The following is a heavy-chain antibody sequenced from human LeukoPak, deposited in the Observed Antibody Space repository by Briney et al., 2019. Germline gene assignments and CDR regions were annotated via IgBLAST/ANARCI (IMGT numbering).Heavy chain of an antibody. CDR2: ISYDGSNK. V-gene: IGHV3-30*18. CDR1: GFTFSSYG. D-gene: IGHD3-9*01. CDR3: AKDLYYDILTGPHY. Sequence: GGSLRLSCAASGFTFSSYGMHWVRQAPGKGLEWVAVISYDGSNKYYADSVKGRFTISRDNSKNTLYLQMNSLRAEDTAVYYCAKDLYYDILTGPHYWGQGTLVTASS. J-gene: IGHJ4*02.